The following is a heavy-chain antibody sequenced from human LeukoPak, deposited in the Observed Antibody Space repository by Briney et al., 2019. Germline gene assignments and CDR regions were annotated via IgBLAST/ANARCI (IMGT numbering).Heavy chain of an antibody. V-gene: IGHV3-48*03. CDR2: ISSSGSTI. D-gene: IGHD2-2*03. Sequence: PGGSLRLSCAASGFIFSSYEMNWVRQAPGKGLEWVSYISSSGSTIYYADSVKGRFTISRDNAKNSLYLQMNSLRAEDTAVYYCARGGGYCSSTSCYGRDFDYWGLGTLVTVSS. CDR3: ARGGGYCSSTSCYGRDFDY. CDR1: GFIFSSYE. J-gene: IGHJ4*02.